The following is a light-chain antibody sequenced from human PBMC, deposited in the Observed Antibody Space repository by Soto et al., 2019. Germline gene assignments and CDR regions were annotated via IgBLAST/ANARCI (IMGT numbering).Light chain of an antibody. CDR1: SGDVGGYNY. J-gene: IGLJ1*01. V-gene: IGLV2-8*01. CDR2: EVS. Sequence: QSALTQPPSASGSPGQSVTISCTGTSGDVGGYNYVSWYQQHPGKAPKLMIYEVSKRPSGVPDRFSGSKSGNTASLTVSGLQAEDEADYYCSSYEGGNNPYVFGTGTKLTVL. CDR3: SSYEGGNNPYV.